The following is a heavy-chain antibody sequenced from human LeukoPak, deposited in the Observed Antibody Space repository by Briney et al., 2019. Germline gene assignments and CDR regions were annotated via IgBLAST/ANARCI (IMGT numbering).Heavy chain of an antibody. J-gene: IGHJ3*02. CDR2: IAGMGNA. V-gene: IGHV4-39*01. Sequence: WETLSLTCSVSGGSLNSNSYSWDWIRQPPGKGLEWIGTIAGMGNANYNPSLKSRVSLSVNTSKKQFSVMLNSVTAADTATYYCARRESRGPWPRPFDIWGQGTLVIVSS. CDR3: ARRESRGPWPRPFDI. D-gene: IGHD3-10*01. CDR1: GGSLNSNSYS.